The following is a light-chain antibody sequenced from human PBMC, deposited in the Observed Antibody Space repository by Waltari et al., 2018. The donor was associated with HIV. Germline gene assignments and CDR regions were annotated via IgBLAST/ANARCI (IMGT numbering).Light chain of an antibody. J-gene: IGLJ3*02. Sequence: QSVLTQPPSASGTPGQRIIISCSGRTSNIGTINVNWYQQLPGTTPRLLMHSNIHRPSGVPGRFSGSRSGTAASLAISGLQSEDEADYYCSAGDASLGAWMFGGGTKLTVL. CDR1: TSNIGTIN. CDR2: SNI. V-gene: IGLV1-44*01. CDR3: SAGDASLGAWM.